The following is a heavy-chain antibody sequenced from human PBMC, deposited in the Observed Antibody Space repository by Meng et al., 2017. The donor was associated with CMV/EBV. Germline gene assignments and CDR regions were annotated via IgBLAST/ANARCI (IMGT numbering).Heavy chain of an antibody. Sequence: SETLSLTCAVYGGSFSGYYWSWIRQPPGKGVEWIGEINHSGSTNYNPSLKSRVTISVDTSKNQFSLKLSSVTAADTAVYYCAYYDILTGLRNWGQGTLVTVSS. J-gene: IGHJ4*02. CDR1: GGSFSGYY. V-gene: IGHV4-34*01. CDR3: AYYDILTGLRN. D-gene: IGHD3-9*01. CDR2: INHSGST.